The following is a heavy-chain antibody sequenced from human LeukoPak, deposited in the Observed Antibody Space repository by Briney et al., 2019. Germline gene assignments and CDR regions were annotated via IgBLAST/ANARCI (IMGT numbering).Heavy chain of an antibody. Sequence: GASVKVSCKASGYTFTSYGISWVRQAPGQGLEWMGWISPNGGETLYAQKFQGRVTLTRDTSFRTAYMDLTTLTSDDTAVYYCARETDVFLGDLDYWGQGTLVTVSS. D-gene: IGHD2/OR15-2a*01. CDR1: GYTFTSYG. J-gene: IGHJ4*02. V-gene: IGHV1-2*02. CDR2: ISPNGGET. CDR3: ARETDVFLGDLDY.